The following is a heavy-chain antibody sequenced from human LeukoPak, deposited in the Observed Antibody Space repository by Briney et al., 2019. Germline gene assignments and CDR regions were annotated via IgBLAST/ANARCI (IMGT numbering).Heavy chain of an antibody. CDR2: ISSSSSTI. CDR3: ARDPGPGFYDSSGYSVSVY. V-gene: IGHV3-48*01. J-gene: IGHJ4*02. D-gene: IGHD3-22*01. CDR1: GFSFSSYR. Sequence: GGSLRLSCTASGFSFSSYRMNWVRQAPGKGLEWVSYISSSSSTIYYADSVKGRFTISRDNAKNSLYLQMNSLRAEDTAVYYCARDPGPGFYDSSGYSVSVYWGQGTLVTVSS.